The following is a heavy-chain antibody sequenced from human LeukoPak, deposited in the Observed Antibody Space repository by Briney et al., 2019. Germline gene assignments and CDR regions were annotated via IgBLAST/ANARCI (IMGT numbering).Heavy chain of an antibody. D-gene: IGHD2-15*01. Sequence: SETLSLTCAVYGGSFSGYYWSWIRQPPGKGLEWIGEINHSGSTNYNPSLKSRVTISVDTSKNQFSLKLSSVTAADTAVYYCARAPPRFGCSGGSCYLDWGQGTLVTVPS. V-gene: IGHV4-34*01. CDR3: ARAPPRFGCSGGSCYLD. J-gene: IGHJ4*02. CDR1: GGSFSGYY. CDR2: INHSGST.